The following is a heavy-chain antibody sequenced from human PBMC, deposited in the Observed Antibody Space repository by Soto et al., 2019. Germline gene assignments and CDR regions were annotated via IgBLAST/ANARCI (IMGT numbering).Heavy chain of an antibody. CDR2: INLDGSST. Sequence: EVQLVESGGGLVQPGGSLRLSCAASGFTFSSYWMHWVRQAPGKGLVWVSRINLDGSSTTYADSVKGQFTISRDNAKNTLYLQMNRLRVEDTAVYYCVPGKLAAGNIFDYWGQGILVTVSS. D-gene: IGHD6-13*01. CDR3: VPGKLAAGNIFDY. J-gene: IGHJ4*02. V-gene: IGHV3-74*01. CDR1: GFTFSSYW.